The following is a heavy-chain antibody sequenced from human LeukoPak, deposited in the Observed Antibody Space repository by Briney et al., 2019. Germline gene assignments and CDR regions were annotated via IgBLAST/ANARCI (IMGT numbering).Heavy chain of an antibody. J-gene: IGHJ3*02. D-gene: IGHD6-13*01. CDR3: ARDFSGGSSWYVRNAFDI. CDR1: GFTFSSYS. Sequence: GGSLRLSCAASGFTFSSYSMNWVRQAPGKGLEWVSYISSSSSTIYYADSVKGRFTISRDNSKNTLYLQMNSLRAEDTAVYYCARDFSGGSSWYVRNAFDIWGQGTMVTVSS. CDR2: ISSSSSTI. V-gene: IGHV3-48*01.